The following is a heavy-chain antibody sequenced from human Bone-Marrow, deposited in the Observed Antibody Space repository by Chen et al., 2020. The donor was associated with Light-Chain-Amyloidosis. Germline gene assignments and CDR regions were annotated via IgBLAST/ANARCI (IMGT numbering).Heavy chain of an antibody. J-gene: IGHJ3*02. CDR2: ISGSGGSR. D-gene: IGHD3-9*01. V-gene: IGHV3-23*04. Sequence: EVQLVESGGGLVQPGGSLRLSCAASGFSFSSYAMRWVRQAPGKGLEWVSGISGSGGSRYYADSVKGRLTISRDNSKNTLYLQMNSLRAEDTAVYYCAKDISYDDILPGYPADAFDIWGQGTMVTVSS. CDR1: GFSFSSYA. CDR3: AKDISYDDILPGYPADAFDI.